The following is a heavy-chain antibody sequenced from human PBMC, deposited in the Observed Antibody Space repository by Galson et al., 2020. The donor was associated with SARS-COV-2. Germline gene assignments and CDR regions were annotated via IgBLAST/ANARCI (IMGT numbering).Heavy chain of an antibody. CDR1: GFSFGDYS. J-gene: IGHJ4*02. CDR3: TRDPNALDF. D-gene: IGHD1-1*01. CDR2: IHRGGTT. V-gene: IGHV3-48*02. Sequence: GGSLRLSCEASGFSFGDYSMNWVRQSPRRGLEWVAYIHRGGTTYYADIVRGRFVISRDNGKNSLYLQMDSLRDEDTATYYCTRDPNALDFWGQGTRVTVSS.